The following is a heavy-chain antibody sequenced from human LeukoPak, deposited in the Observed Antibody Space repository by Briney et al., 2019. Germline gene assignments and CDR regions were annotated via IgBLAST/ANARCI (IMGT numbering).Heavy chain of an antibody. V-gene: IGHV3-30-3*01. D-gene: IGHD5-18*01. CDR2: ISYDGSNK. J-gene: IGHJ4*02. CDR3: ARVSVDTAMDY. CDR1: GFSFSHYA. Sequence: PGGSLRLSCAASGFSFSHYAMHWVRQAPGKGLEWVAVISYDGSNKKYADSVKGRFTISRDNAKNSLYLQMNSLRAEDTAVYYCARVSVDTAMDYWGQGTLVTVSS.